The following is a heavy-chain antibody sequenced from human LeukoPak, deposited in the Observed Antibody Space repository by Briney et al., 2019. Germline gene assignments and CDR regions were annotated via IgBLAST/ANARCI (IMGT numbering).Heavy chain of an antibody. D-gene: IGHD2-15*01. V-gene: IGHV3-53*01. Sequence: GGSLRLSCAASGFTVSSNYMSWVRQAPGKGLEWVSVIYRGGSTYYADSVKGRFTISRDNSKNTLYLQMNSLRAEDTAVYYCAKAGGIVVVVAATFDYWGQGTLVTVSS. CDR1: GFTVSSNY. CDR3: AKAGGIVVVVAATFDY. J-gene: IGHJ4*02. CDR2: IYRGGST.